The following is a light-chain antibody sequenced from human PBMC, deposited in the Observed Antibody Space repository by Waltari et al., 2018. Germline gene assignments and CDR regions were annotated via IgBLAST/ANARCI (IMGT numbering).Light chain of an antibody. V-gene: IGLV2-23*02. CDR2: EVS. Sequence: QSALTQPASVSGSPGQSIPVPCTGTSSDVGRYNLVSWYQHHPPKAPKLMIYEVSKRPSGVSNRFSGSKSGNTASLTISGLQPEDEADYYCCSYAGANTYVFGSGTKVTVL. CDR3: CSYAGANTYV. CDR1: SSDVGRYNL. J-gene: IGLJ1*01.